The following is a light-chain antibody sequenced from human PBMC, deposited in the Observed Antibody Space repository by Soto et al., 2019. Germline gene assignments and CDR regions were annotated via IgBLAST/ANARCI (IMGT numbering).Light chain of an antibody. CDR3: SSFTSSGTRV. CDR1: SSDVGGYNY. CDR2: EVS. Sequence: QSALTQPASVSGSPGQSITISCTGTSSDVGGYNYVSWYQQHPGKAPKVMIYEVSNRPSGVSDRFSGSKSGNTASLTISGLQVEDEADYYCSSFTSSGTRVFGTGPKLTVL. V-gene: IGLV2-14*01. J-gene: IGLJ1*01.